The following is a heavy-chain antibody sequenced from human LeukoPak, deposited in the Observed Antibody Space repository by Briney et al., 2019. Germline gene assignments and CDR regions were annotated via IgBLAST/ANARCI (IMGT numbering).Heavy chain of an antibody. Sequence: GASVTVSCTASGGTFSSYAISWVRQAPGQGLEWMGGIIPIFGTANYAQKFQGRVTITADESTSTAYMELSSLRSEDTAVYYCARAAVPDSSSWYDTGYYYGMDVWSQGTTVTVSS. CDR2: IIPIFGTA. J-gene: IGHJ6*02. V-gene: IGHV1-69*13. CDR3: ARAAVPDSSSWYDTGYYYGMDV. CDR1: GGTFSSYA. D-gene: IGHD6-13*01.